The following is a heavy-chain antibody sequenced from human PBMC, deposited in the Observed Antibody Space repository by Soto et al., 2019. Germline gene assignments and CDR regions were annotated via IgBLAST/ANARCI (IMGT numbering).Heavy chain of an antibody. D-gene: IGHD3-10*01. V-gene: IGHV4-59*08. CDR3: ARHPYSYGSGKSRFDP. Sequence: SETLSLTCTVSGASISSYYWSWIRQPPGKGLEWIGYIYYSGSTSYNPSLKGRVTLSVDTSENQFSLKLTSVTATDTAIFYCARHPYSYGSGKSRFDPWGQGTLVTGSS. CDR1: GASISSYY. J-gene: IGHJ5*02. CDR2: IYYSGST.